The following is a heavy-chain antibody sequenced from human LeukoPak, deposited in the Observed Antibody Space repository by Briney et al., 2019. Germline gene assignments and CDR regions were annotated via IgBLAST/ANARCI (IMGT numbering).Heavy chain of an antibody. V-gene: IGHV1-69*04. CDR2: IIPILGIA. CDR3: ARDPNVGIAAAGPPYYYYGMDV. Sequence: GASVKVSCKASGGTFSSYAISWVRQAPGQGLEWMGRIIPILGIANYAQKFQGRVTITADKSTSTAYMELSSLRSEDTAVYYCARDPNVGIAAAGPPYYYYGMDVWGQGTTVTVSS. J-gene: IGHJ6*02. D-gene: IGHD6-13*01. CDR1: GGTFSSYA.